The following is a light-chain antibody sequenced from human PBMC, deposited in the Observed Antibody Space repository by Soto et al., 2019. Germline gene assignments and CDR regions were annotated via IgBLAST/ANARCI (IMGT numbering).Light chain of an antibody. CDR3: SSYAGSNNFP. J-gene: IGLJ2*01. CDR1: RSDVGGYNY. V-gene: IGLV2-8*01. CDR2: EVS. Sequence: QSALTQPPSASGSPGQSVTISCTGTRSDVGGYNYVSWYQQHPGKAPKLMIYEVSKRPSGVPDRFSGSKSGNTASLTVSGLQAEDEADYYCSSYAGSNNFPFGGGTKVTVL.